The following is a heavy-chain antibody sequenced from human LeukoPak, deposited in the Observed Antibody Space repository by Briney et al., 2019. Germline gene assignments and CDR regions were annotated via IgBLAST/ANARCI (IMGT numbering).Heavy chain of an antibody. CDR2: ISFDGSNG. V-gene: IGHV3-30*04. J-gene: IGHJ6*02. CDR3: ARDRGNYDASGYYYYYGMDV. Sequence: GGSLRLSCEASEFTFSSYAIHWVRQAPGKGLGWVAVISFDGSNGYYAGSVKGRFTISRDNSENMMYLQMNSLRAENTAVYYCARDRGNYDASGYYYYYGMDVWGRGTTVTVSS. D-gene: IGHD3-22*01. CDR1: EFTFSSYA.